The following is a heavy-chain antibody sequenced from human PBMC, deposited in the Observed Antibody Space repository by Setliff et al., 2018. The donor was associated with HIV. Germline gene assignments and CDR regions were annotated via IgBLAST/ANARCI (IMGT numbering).Heavy chain of an antibody. Sequence: GGSLRLSCAASGFTVSDHYMDWVRQAPGKGLEWVGRTRNKARSYTTEYAASVEGRFTISRDDSKNSLYLQMNSLTTEDTAVYYCARYCGGDCYPSAYYMDVWGKGTTVTVSS. CDR2: TRNKARSYTT. D-gene: IGHD2-21*01. CDR1: GFTVSDHY. J-gene: IGHJ6*03. V-gene: IGHV3-72*01. CDR3: ARYCGGDCYPSAYYMDV.